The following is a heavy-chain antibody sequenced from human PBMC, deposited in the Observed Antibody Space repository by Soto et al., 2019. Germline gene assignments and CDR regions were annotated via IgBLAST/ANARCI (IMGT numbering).Heavy chain of an antibody. D-gene: IGHD3-10*01. V-gene: IGHV4-59*08. CDR2: IYYSGST. CDR1: GGSISSCY. J-gene: IGHJ4*02. Sequence: PSETLSLTCTVSGGSISSCYWSWIRQPPGKGLEWIGYIYYSGSTNYNPSLKSRVTISVDTSKNQFSLKLNSMTAADTAVYYCARHNYGSGSTYFDYWGQGTLVTVS. CDR3: ARHNYGSGSTYFDY.